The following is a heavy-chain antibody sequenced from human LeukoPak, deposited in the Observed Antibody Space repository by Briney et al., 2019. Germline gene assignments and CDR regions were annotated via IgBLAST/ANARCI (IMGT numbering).Heavy chain of an antibody. CDR1: GGSISSYY. Sequence: SETLSLTCTVSGGSISSYYWSWIRQPPGKGLEWIGYIYYSGSTNYNPSLKSRVTISVDTSKNQFSLKLSSVTAADTAVYYCTRYYYDSSGLFPRFDYWGQGTLVTVSS. J-gene: IGHJ4*02. V-gene: IGHV4-59*01. D-gene: IGHD3-22*01. CDR3: TRYYYDSSGLFPRFDY. CDR2: IYYSGST.